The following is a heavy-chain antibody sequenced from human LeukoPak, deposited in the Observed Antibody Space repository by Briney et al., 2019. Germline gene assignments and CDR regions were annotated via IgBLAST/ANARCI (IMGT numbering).Heavy chain of an antibody. CDR2: GHYSGTT. D-gene: IGHD3-9*01. Sequence: SETLSLTCTVSGASLGGSYWSWLRLPPGKGLEWIGFGHYSGTTKYSTALQSRVTVSVDTSKNQISLDLRSVAAADTAIYYCARHYGEGGRLFDWLFNIWGRGTLVTVSS. J-gene: IGHJ1*01. V-gene: IGHV4-59*08. CDR1: GASLGGSY. CDR3: ARHYGEGGRLFDWLFNI.